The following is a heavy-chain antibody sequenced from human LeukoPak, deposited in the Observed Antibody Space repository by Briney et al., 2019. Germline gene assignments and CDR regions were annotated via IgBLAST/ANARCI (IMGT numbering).Heavy chain of an antibody. D-gene: IGHD3-9*01. V-gene: IGHV1-18*01. CDR3: AREPHYDLLTGYALGYLDL. Sequence: GASVKVSCKASGYTFTSYGISWVRQAPGQGLEWMGWISAYNGNTNYAQKLQGRVIMTTDTSPSTAYMELSRLRSDDTAVYYCAREPHYDLLTGYALGYLDLWGRGTLLTVSS. CDR1: GYTFTSYG. J-gene: IGHJ2*01. CDR2: ISAYNGNT.